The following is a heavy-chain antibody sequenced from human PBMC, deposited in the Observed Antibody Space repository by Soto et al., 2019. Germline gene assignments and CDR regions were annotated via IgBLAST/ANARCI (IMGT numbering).Heavy chain of an antibody. CDR3: AAYGDYFDD. CDR1: GGSVSSGSYY. V-gene: IGHV4-61*01. J-gene: IGHJ4*01. CDR2: IYYSGST. D-gene: IGHD4-17*01. Sequence: SETPSLTCTVSGGSVSSGSYYWSWIRQPPGKGLEWIGYIYYSGSTNYNPSLKSRVTISVDTSKNQFSLKLSSVTAADTAVYYCAAYGDYFDDWGPGSLVTVSS.